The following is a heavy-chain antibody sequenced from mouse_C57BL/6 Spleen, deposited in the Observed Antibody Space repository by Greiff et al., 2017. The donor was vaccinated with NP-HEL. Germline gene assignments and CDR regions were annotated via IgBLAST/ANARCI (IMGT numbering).Heavy chain of an antibody. Sequence: EVRLVESGGGLVKPGGSLKLSCAASGFTFSDYGMHWVRQAPEKGLEWVAYISSGSSTIYYADTVKGRFTISRDNAKNTLFLQMTSLRSEDTAMYYCASKSGWSPPFDVWGTGTTVTVSS. D-gene: IGHD2-3*01. J-gene: IGHJ1*03. CDR2: ISSGSSTI. CDR1: GFTFSDYG. V-gene: IGHV5-17*01. CDR3: ASKSGWSPPFDV.